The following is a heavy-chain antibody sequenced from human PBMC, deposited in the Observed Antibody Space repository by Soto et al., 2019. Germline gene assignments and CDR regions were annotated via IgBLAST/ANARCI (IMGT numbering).Heavy chain of an antibody. V-gene: IGHV1-46*01. CDR3: AREPSRTRDAFDI. CDR1: GYTFTSYY. D-gene: IGHD2-2*01. Sequence: ASVKVSCKASGYTFTSYYMHWVRQAPGQGLEWMGIINPSGGSTSYAQKFQGRVTMTRDTSTSTVYMELSSLRSEDTAVYYRAREPSRTRDAFDIWGQGTMVTVSS. J-gene: IGHJ3*02. CDR2: INPSGGST.